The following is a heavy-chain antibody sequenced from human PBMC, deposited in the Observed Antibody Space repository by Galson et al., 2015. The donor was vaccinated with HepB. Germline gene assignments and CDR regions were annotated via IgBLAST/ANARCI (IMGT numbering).Heavy chain of an antibody. V-gene: IGHV3-74*01. CDR2: INGDGSIT. D-gene: IGHD2-21*01. CDR3: AKGGLWWRAADAFDV. CDR1: GLTFSNFW. Sequence: SLRLSYAASGLTFSNFWMHWVRQVPGKGLVWVSAINGDGSITTYADSVKGRFTISRDNAKNTLYLQMDSLRAEDTAVYYCAKGGLWWRAADAFDVWGQGTMVTVSS. J-gene: IGHJ3*01.